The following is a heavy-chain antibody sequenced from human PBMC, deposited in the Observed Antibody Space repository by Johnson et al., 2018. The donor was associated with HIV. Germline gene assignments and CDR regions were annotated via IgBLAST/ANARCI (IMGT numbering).Heavy chain of an antibody. V-gene: IGHV3-74*01. Sequence: VLLVESGGGLIQPGGSLRLSCAASGFTFSSYAMHWVRQAPGKGLVWVSRINSDGSNTTYTDSVKGRFTISRDNAKNTLYLQMNSLRAEDTAVYYCARDYREANAFDIWGQGTMVTVSS. J-gene: IGHJ3*02. CDR1: GFTFSSYA. D-gene: IGHD1-26*01. CDR3: ARDYREANAFDI. CDR2: INSDGSNT.